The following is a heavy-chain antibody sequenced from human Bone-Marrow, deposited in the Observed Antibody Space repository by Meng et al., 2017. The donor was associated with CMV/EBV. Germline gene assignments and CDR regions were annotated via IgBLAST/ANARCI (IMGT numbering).Heavy chain of an antibody. CDR1: GYSFTGYQ. Sequence: ASVKVSCKTSGYSFTGYQTDWVRQAPGQGLEWMGIINPSGGSTSYAQKFQGRVTMTRDTSTSTVYMELSSLRSEDTAVYYCARAGGAIRPPFDYWGQGTLVTVSS. CDR3: ARAGGAIRPPFDY. D-gene: IGHD6-6*01. CDR2: INPSGGST. V-gene: IGHV1-46*01. J-gene: IGHJ4*02.